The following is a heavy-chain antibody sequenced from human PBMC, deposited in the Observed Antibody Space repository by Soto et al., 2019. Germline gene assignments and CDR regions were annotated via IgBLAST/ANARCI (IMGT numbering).Heavy chain of an antibody. CDR1: GGSINSGGYS. CDR3: ARGVNYYDSSGSSLFDP. CDR2: IYHTGTT. Sequence: PSETLSLTCTVSGGSINSGGYSWTWIRQPPGKGLEWIGFIYHTGTTYYNPSLKSRVTISVERSKNQFSLKLNSVTAAKTAVYNCARGVNYYDSSGSSLFDPWGQGALV. J-gene: IGHJ5*02. V-gene: IGHV4-30-2*01. D-gene: IGHD3-22*01.